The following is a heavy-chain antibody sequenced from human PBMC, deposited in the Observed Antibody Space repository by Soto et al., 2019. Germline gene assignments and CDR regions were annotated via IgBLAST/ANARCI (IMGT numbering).Heavy chain of an antibody. CDR3: AGPIAAAATLAFDI. CDR2: IYYSGST. J-gene: IGHJ3*02. Sequence: QLQLQESGPGLVKPSETLSLTCTVSGGSISSSSYYWGWIRQPPGTGLEWIGSIYYSGSTYYNPSLKSRVAISVDTYKNQFSLKVSSVTAADTAVYYCAGPIAAAATLAFDIWGQGTMVTVSS. V-gene: IGHV4-39*01. CDR1: GGSISSSSYY. D-gene: IGHD6-13*01.